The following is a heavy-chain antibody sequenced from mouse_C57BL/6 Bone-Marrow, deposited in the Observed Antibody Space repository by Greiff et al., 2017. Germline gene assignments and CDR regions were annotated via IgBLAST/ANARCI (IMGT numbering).Heavy chain of an antibody. Sequence: QVQLKESGPGLVAPSQSLSITCTVSGFSLTSYGVHWVRQPPGKGLEWLVVIWSDGSTTYNSAPKSRLSISKDNSKSQVFLKMNSLQTDDTAMYYCARDYYGSSYGFAYWGQGTLVTVSA. CDR2: IWSDGST. D-gene: IGHD1-1*01. CDR3: ARDYYGSSYGFAY. V-gene: IGHV2-6*03. J-gene: IGHJ3*01. CDR1: GFSLTSYG.